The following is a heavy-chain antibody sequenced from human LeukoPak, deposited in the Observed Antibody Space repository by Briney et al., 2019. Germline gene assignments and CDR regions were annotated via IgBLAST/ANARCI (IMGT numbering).Heavy chain of an antibody. CDR3: ARHEAGTTGRLYYYNGMDV. Sequence: TSETLSLTCTVSGDSISSYYWSWIRQSPGKGLEWIGHIYYSWGTRYNASLKSRLTISVDTSKKQFSLKVTPVTAANTAVYYCARHEAGTTGRLYYYNGMDVWGQGTTVTVSS. D-gene: IGHD4-11*01. J-gene: IGHJ6*02. CDR2: IYYSWGT. CDR1: GDSISSYY. V-gene: IGHV4-59*08.